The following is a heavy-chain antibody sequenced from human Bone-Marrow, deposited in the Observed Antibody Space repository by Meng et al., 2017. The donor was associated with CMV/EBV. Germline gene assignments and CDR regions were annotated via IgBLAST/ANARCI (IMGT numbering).Heavy chain of an antibody. CDR3: ARDSPSGFNHYDFWSGYYTSYYYYYGMDV. J-gene: IGHJ6*02. V-gene: IGHV4-59*12. CDR2: IYYSGST. CDR1: GGSISSYY. Sequence: GSLRLSCTVSGGSISSYYWSWIRQPPGKGLEWIGSIYYSGSTYYNPSLKSRVTISVDTSKNQFSLKLSSVTAADTAVYYCARDSPSGFNHYDFWSGYYTSYYYYYGMDVWGQGTTVTVSS. D-gene: IGHD3-3*01.